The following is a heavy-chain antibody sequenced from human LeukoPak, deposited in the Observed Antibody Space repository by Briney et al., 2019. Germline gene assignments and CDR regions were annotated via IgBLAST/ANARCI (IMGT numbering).Heavy chain of an antibody. D-gene: IGHD3-22*01. CDR3: ASSRVVITSFDY. CDR2: INHSGST. Sequence: SETLSLTCAVYGGSFSGYYWSWIRQPPGKGLEWIGEINHSGSTNYNPSLKSRVTISVDTSKNQFSLKLSSVTAADTAVYYCASSRVVITSFDYWGQGTLVTVSS. V-gene: IGHV4-34*01. CDR1: GGSFSGYY. J-gene: IGHJ4*02.